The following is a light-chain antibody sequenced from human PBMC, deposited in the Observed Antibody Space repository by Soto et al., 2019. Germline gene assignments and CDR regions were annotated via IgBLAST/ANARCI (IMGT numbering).Light chain of an antibody. CDR1: QSISSY. CDR2: AAF. V-gene: IGKV1-39*01. CDR3: QQSYSTPYT. J-gene: IGKJ2*01. Sequence: DIQMTQSPSSLSASVGDRVTITCRASQSISSYLNWYQQKPGKAPELLIYAAFSLRSGVPSRFTGSGSGTDFTLTISSLQPEDFATYYCQQSYSTPYTFGQGTKLEIK.